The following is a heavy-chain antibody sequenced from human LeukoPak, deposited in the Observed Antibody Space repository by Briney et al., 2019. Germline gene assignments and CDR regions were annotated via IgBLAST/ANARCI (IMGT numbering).Heavy chain of an antibody. Sequence: SETLSLTCTVSGASISTYYWSWIRQPPGKGLEWIAFISNSVRTNYNPSLKSRVTISLDTSRKQLSLRLSSVIAADTAVYYCVATERWLQWDYWGQGTLVTVSS. CDR3: VATERWLQWDY. D-gene: IGHD5-24*01. V-gene: IGHV4-4*08. CDR2: ISNSVRT. J-gene: IGHJ4*02. CDR1: GASISTYY.